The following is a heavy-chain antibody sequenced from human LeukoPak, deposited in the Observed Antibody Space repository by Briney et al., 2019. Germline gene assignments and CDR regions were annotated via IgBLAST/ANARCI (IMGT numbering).Heavy chain of an antibody. CDR3: ARGKYYDYVWGSSTWYFDL. D-gene: IGHD3-16*01. J-gene: IGHJ2*01. V-gene: IGHV3-7*04. CDR1: GFTFSRYW. CDR2: IKQDGSEK. Sequence: GGSLRLSCAASGFTFSRYWMSWVRQAPGKGLEWVANIKQDGSEKYYVDSVKGRFTISRDNAKNSLYLQMNSLRAEDTAVYYCARGKYYDYVWGSSTWYFDLWGRGTLVTVSS.